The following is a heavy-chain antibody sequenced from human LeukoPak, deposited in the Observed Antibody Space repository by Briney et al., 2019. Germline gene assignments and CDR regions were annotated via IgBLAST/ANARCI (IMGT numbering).Heavy chain of an antibody. Sequence: ASVKVSCKVSGYTLTELSMHWVRQAPGKGLVWMGGFDPEDGETIYAQKFQGRVTMTEDTSTDTAYMELSSLRSEDTAVYYCATDSNYYGSGSVSAFDYWGQGTLVTVSS. D-gene: IGHD3-10*01. CDR1: GYTLTELS. J-gene: IGHJ4*02. CDR3: ATDSNYYGSGSVSAFDY. CDR2: FDPEDGET. V-gene: IGHV1-24*01.